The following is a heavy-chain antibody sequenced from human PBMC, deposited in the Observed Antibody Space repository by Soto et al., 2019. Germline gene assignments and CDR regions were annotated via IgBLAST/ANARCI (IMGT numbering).Heavy chain of an antibody. V-gene: IGHV1-69*13. CDR2: IIPIFGTA. Sequence: SSVKVSCKASGGTFSSYAISWVRQAPGQGLEWMGGIIPIFGTANYAQKFQGRVTITADESTSTAYMELSSLRSEDTAVYYCARGSQWLDPFDYWGQGTLVTVSS. CDR1: GGTFSSYA. CDR3: ARGSQWLDPFDY. J-gene: IGHJ4*02. D-gene: IGHD6-19*01.